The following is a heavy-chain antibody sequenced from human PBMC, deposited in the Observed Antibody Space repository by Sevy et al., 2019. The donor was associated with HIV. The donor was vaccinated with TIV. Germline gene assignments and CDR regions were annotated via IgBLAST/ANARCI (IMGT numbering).Heavy chain of an antibody. CDR1: GFTFSNAW. D-gene: IGHD2-2*02. J-gene: IGHJ3*02. CDR3: TTDRMGGTVVVPAAIRFWEAFDI. Sequence: GGSLRLSCAASGFTFSNAWMSWVRQAPGKGLEWVGRIKSKTDGGTTDYAAPVKGRFTISRDDSKNTLYLPMNSLKTEDTAVYYCTTDRMGGTVVVPAAIRFWEAFDIWGQGTMVTVSS. CDR2: IKSKTDGGTT. V-gene: IGHV3-15*01.